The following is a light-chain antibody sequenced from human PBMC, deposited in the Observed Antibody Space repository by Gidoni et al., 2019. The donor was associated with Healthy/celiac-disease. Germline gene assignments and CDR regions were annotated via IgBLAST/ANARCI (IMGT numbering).Light chain of an antibody. CDR2: DSS. CDR1: QDISNY. Sequence: DIQMTQSPSSLSASVGDRVTITCQASQDISNYLNWYQQKPGKAPKLLIYDSSNVETGVPSRFSGSGSGTDFTFTISILQPEDIATYYCQQYDNLPLTFXGXTKVEIK. J-gene: IGKJ4*01. CDR3: QQYDNLPLT. V-gene: IGKV1-33*01.